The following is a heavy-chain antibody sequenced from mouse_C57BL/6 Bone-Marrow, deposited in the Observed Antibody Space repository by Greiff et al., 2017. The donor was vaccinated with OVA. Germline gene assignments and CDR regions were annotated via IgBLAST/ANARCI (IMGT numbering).Heavy chain of an antibody. V-gene: IGHV5-6*02. CDR2: ISSGGSYT. J-gene: IGHJ3*01. CDR1: GFTFSSYG. CDR3: ARPIYYDYDGGTWFAY. Sequence: DVMLVESGGDLVKPGGSLKLSCAASGFTFSSYGMSWVRQTPDKRLEWVATISSGGSYTYYPDSVKGRFTISRDNAKNTLYLQMSSLKSEDTAMYYCARPIYYDYDGGTWFAYWGQGTLVTVSA. D-gene: IGHD2-4*01.